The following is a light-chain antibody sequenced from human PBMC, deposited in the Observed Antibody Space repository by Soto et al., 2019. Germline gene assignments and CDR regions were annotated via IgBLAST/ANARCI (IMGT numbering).Light chain of an antibody. CDR2: EVS. Sequence: SVLAQPASVSGSPGQSITISCTGTSSDVGSYNYVSWYQQHPGKAPKLMIYEVSDRPSGISSRFSGSKSGNTASLTISGLQTEDEADYYCSSYTSSSTLFGTGSKVNVL. CDR1: SSDVGSYNY. V-gene: IGLV2-14*01. J-gene: IGLJ1*01. CDR3: SSYTSSSTL.